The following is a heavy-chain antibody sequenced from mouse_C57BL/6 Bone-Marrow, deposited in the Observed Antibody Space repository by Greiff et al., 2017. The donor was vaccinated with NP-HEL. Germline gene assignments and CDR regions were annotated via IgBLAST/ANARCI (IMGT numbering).Heavy chain of an antibody. V-gene: IGHV1-82*01. J-gene: IGHJ4*01. Sequence: SGPELVKPGASVKISCKASGYAFSSSWMNWVKQRPGKGLECIGRIYPGDGDTNYNGKFKDKATLTADKSSSTAYMQLSSLTSEDSAVYFCARDPGYAMDYWGQGTSVTVSS. CDR3: ARDPGYAMDY. CDR2: IYPGDGDT. CDR1: GYAFSSSW.